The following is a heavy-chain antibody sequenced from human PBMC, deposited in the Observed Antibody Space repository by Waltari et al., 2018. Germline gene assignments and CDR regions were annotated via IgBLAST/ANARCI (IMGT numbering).Heavy chain of an antibody. V-gene: IGHV3-15*07. CDR2: IKSKTDGGAT. CDR3: TTDLGIAAAGTNLIDY. Sequence: EVQLVESGGGLVKPGGSLRLSCAASGFTFSNAWMNWVRQAPGKGLEWVGRIKSKTDGGATDYAAPVKGRFTISRDDSKNTLYLKMNSLKTEDTAVYYCTTDLGIAAAGTNLIDYWGQGTLVTVSS. D-gene: IGHD6-13*01. J-gene: IGHJ4*02. CDR1: GFTFSNAW.